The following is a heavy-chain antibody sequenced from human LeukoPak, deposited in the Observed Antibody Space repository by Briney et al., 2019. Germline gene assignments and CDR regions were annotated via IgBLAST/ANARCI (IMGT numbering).Heavy chain of an antibody. D-gene: IGHD2-15*01. CDR1: GFTFSSYT. V-gene: IGHV3-23*01. CDR3: AKQLGYCSDGSCYFPY. Sequence: GGSLRLSCAASGFTFSSYTMSWVRQAPGKGLEWVSAISNNGGYAYYADSVQGRFTISRDNSKSTLCLQMNSLRAEDTAVYYCAKQLGYCSDGSCYFPYWGQGTLVTVSS. CDR2: ISNNGGYA. J-gene: IGHJ4*02.